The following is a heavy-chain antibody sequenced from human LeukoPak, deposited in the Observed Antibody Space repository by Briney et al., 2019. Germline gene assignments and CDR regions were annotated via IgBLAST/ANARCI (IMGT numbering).Heavy chain of an antibody. J-gene: IGHJ1*01. V-gene: IGHV3-74*01. CDR2: INSDGTDI. CDR1: GITFSSYW. D-gene: IGHD3-22*01. CDR3: ARVGYYDSSNYYAYFQH. Sequence: GGSLRLPCAASGITFSSYWMHWVRQAPGKGLEWVARINSDGTDISYGGSVKGRFTISRDNAKNTLYLQMNSLRVEDTAVYYCARVGYYDSSNYYAYFQHWGQGTLVTVSS.